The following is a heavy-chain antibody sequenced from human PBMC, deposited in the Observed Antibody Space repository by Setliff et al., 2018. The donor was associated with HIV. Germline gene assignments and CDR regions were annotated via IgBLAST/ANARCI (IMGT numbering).Heavy chain of an antibody. D-gene: IGHD3-22*01. CDR3: ARDNYYFDNSGYPVDAFDI. CDR2: IYVGDTT. J-gene: IGHJ3*02. V-gene: IGHV3-53*05. Sequence: GGSLRLSCAASGFAVSGNYMSWVRQAPGKGLEWVSVIYVGDTTYYADSVKGRFTISRDNSKNTLYLQMNSLRAEDTAVYYCARDNYYFDNSGYPVDAFDIWGQGTMVTVSS. CDR1: GFAVSGNY.